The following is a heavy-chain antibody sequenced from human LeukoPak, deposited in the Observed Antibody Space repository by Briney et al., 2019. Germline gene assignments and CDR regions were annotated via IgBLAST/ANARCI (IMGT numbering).Heavy chain of an antibody. CDR3: AREYSWYYFDY. J-gene: IGHJ4*02. Sequence: SETLSLTCTVSGGSISRYYWSWIRQPPGKGLEWIGYKDYSGSTNYNRSLKSRVTISVDTSKNQFSLKLSSVTAADTAVYYCAREYSWYYFDYWGQGTLVTVSS. CDR1: GGSISRYY. V-gene: IGHV4-59*12. CDR2: KDYSGST. D-gene: IGHD2-15*01.